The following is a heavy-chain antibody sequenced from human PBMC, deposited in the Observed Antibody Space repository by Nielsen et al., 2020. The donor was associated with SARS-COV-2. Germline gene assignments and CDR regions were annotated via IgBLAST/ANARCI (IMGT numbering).Heavy chain of an antibody. J-gene: IGHJ6*02. Sequence: ASVKVSCKASGYTFTGYYMHWVRQAPGQGLEWMGWINPNSGGTNYAQKFQGWVTMTRDTSISTAYMELSRLRSDDTAVYYCAREWGYGTHYYYGMDVWGQGNPGHRLL. CDR1: GYTFTGYY. CDR2: INPNSGGT. V-gene: IGHV1-2*04. D-gene: IGHD1-14*01. CDR3: AREWGYGTHYYYGMDV.